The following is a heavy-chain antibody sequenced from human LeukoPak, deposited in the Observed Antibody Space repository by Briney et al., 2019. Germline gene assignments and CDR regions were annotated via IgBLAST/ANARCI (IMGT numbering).Heavy chain of an antibody. CDR1: GGSISNYY. J-gene: IGHJ2*01. D-gene: IGHD2-21*02. V-gene: IGHV4-59*01. CDR3: ARGPVLVVVMTDWYFDL. Sequence: PSETLSLTCTVSGGSISNYYWSWIRQPPGKGLEWVGYIYYSGSTNYNPSLESRVTISVDTSKNQFSLKLSSVTAADTAVYYCARGPVLVVVMTDWYFDLWGRGTLVTVSS. CDR2: IYYSGST.